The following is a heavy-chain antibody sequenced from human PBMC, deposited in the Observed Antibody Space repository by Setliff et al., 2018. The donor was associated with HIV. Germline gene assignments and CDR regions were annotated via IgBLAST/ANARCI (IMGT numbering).Heavy chain of an antibody. D-gene: IGHD3-10*01. CDR2: IYYTGST. CDR3: ARDLSPYGSGDPYYYYGMDV. CDR1: GGSTSTSGYY. J-gene: IGHJ6*02. Sequence: PSETLSLTCTVSGGSTSTSGYYWGWIRQPPGKGREWIGYIYYTGSTYYHPSLKSRVLISVDTSNNLFSLSLRSVTAADTAVYYCARDLSPYGSGDPYYYYGMDVWGQGTTVTVSS. V-gene: IGHV4-31*03.